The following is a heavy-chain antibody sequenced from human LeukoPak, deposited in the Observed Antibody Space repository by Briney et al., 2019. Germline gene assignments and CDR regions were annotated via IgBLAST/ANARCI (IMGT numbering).Heavy chain of an antibody. V-gene: IGHV3-20*04. CDR3: ARDQRVLITGSSVS. CDR1: GFSFDDYG. J-gene: IGHJ5*02. D-gene: IGHD1-20*01. Sequence: GGSLRLSCAASGFSFDDYGLTWVRQAPGKGLEWVSGINWNGDSTDYADSVKGRFTISRDNAKNSLYLQMNSLRAEDTALYYCARDQRVLITGSSVSWRQGTLVTVSS. CDR2: INWNGDST.